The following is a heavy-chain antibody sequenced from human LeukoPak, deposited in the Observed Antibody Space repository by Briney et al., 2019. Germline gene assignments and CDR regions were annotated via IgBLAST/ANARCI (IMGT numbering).Heavy chain of an antibody. V-gene: IGHV3-48*03. Sequence: GGSLRLSCAASGFTFSSYEMNWVRQAPGKGLEWVSYISSSGSTIYYADSVKGRFTISRDNAKNSLYLQMNSLRAEDTAVYYCARDYSSSSGLSLFDPWGQGTLVTVSS. CDR1: GFTFSSYE. CDR3: ARDYSSSSGLSLFDP. CDR2: ISSSGSTI. D-gene: IGHD6-6*01. J-gene: IGHJ5*02.